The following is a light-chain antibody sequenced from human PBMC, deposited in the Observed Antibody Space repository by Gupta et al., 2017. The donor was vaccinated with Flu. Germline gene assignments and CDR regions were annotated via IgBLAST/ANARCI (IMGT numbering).Light chain of an antibody. V-gene: IGLV3-21*02. J-gene: IGLJ2*01. CDR3: QVWDSSSDHVV. Sequence: SYVLPQPPSVSVAPGPTATITCGGNNIGGKHVHWYQQKPGQAPVLVVYDDRDRPSGIPERISGSNSGNTATLSISRVEAGDEADYYCQVWDSSSDHVVFGGGTKLTVL. CDR2: DDR. CDR1: NIGGKH.